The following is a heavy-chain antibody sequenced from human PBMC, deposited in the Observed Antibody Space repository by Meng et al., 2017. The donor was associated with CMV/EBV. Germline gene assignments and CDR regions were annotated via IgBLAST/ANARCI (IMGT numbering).Heavy chain of an antibody. CDR2: INHSGST. D-gene: IGHD3-10*01. CDR3: ARGLREFYYYYGMDV. J-gene: IGHJ6*02. Sequence: CAVYGGSFSGYYWSWIRQPPGKGLEWVGEINHSGSTNYNPSLKSRVTISVDTSKNQFSLKLSSVTAADTAVYYCARGLREFYYYYGMDVWGQGTTVTVSS. V-gene: IGHV4-34*01. CDR1: GGSFSGYY.